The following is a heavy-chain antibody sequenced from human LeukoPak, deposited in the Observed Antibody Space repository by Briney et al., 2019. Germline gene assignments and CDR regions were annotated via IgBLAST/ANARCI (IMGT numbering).Heavy chain of an antibody. V-gene: IGHV4-59*01. D-gene: IGHD3-22*01. CDR3: ARISFDSSGFLTTDY. CDR1: GGSISSYY. J-gene: IGHJ4*02. Sequence: SETLSLTCTVSGGSISSYYWSWIRQPPGKGLEWIGYIYYSGSTNYNPSLKSRVTISVDTSKNQFSLKLSSVTAADTAVYYCARISFDSSGFLTTDYWGQGTLVTVSS. CDR2: IYYSGST.